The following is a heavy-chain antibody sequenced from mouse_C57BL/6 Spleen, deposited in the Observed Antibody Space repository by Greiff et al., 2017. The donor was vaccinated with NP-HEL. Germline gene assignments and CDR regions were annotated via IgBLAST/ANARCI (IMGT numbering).Heavy chain of an antibody. V-gene: IGHV2-5*01. CDR1: GFSLTSYG. CDR3: AKTDGYYVGAMDY. CDR2: IWRGGST. D-gene: IGHD2-3*01. J-gene: IGHJ4*01. Sequence: VKLVESGPGLVHPSQSLSITCTVSGFSLTSYGVHWVRQSPGKGLEWLGVIWRGGSTDYNAAFMSRLSITKDNSKSQVFFKMNSLQADDTAIYYCAKTDGYYVGAMDYWGQGTSVTVSS.